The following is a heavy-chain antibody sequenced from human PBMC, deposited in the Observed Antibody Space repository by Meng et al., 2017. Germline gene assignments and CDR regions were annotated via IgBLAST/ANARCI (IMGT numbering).Heavy chain of an antibody. CDR3: ANWPKGGANIDY. Sequence: SCKASGYTFTSYGISWVRQAPGKGLEWVSAISGSGGSTYYADSVKGRFTISRDNSKNTLYLQMNSLRAEDTAVYYCANWPKGGANIDYWGQGTLVTVSS. J-gene: IGHJ4*02. CDR2: ISGSGGST. D-gene: IGHD3-16*01. CDR1: GYTFTSYG. V-gene: IGHV3-23*01.